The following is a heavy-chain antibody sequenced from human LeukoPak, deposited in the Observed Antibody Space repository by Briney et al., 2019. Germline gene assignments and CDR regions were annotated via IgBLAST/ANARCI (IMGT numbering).Heavy chain of an antibody. V-gene: IGHV3-23*01. CDR2: IFPSSVEI. CDR3: ARDPLPNCSGGSCYSGRYFDY. Sequence: GGSLRLSCAASGFTFSDFPMIWVRQAPGKGLEWVSTIFPSSVEIHYADSVKGRFTISRDNSRSTLSLQMDSLRAEDTALYYCARDPLPNCSGGSCYSGRYFDYWGQGTLVTVSS. D-gene: IGHD2-15*01. J-gene: IGHJ4*02. CDR1: GFTFSDFP.